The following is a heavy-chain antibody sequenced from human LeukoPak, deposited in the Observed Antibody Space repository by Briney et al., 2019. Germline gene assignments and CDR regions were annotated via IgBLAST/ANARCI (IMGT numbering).Heavy chain of an antibody. Sequence: SEALSLTCSISGGSVSTTDYYWNWIRQPPGKGLEWIGYIYYSGSTNYNPSLKSRVTISVDTSKNQFSLKLRSVTAADTAVYYCARGFDSKSTYFDYWGQGTLVTVSS. V-gene: IGHV4-61*08. CDR2: IYYSGST. J-gene: IGHJ4*02. CDR3: ARGFDSKSTYFDY. CDR1: GGSVSTTDYY. D-gene: IGHD5-12*01.